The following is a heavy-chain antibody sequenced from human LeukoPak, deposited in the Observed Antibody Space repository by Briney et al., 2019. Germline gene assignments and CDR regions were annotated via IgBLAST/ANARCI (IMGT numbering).Heavy chain of an antibody. Sequence: GGSLRLSCAASGFTFSSYWMHWVRQAPGKGLVWVSRIKSDGSSTSYADSVKGRFTISRDNAKNTPYLQMNSLRAEDTAVYYCARVPYSSSPFDYWGQGTLVTVSS. V-gene: IGHV3-74*01. CDR2: IKSDGSST. J-gene: IGHJ4*02. CDR3: ARVPYSSSPFDY. D-gene: IGHD6-6*01. CDR1: GFTFSSYW.